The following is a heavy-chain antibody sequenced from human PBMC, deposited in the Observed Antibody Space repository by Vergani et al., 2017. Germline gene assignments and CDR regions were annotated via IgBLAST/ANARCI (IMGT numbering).Heavy chain of an antibody. Sequence: EGQLVESGGGLVQPGGSLRLSCAASGFNFNKYWMSWVRQAPGKGLEWVSTITYNGGRTYYADSVTGRFTISRDNSKNTLFLQLKTLRAEDTGVYYCAKDYNIMGTLHYWGQGTLVAVSS. V-gene: IGHV3-23*04. CDR3: AKDYNIMGTLHY. CDR1: GFNFNKYW. D-gene: IGHD5-12*01. J-gene: IGHJ4*02. CDR2: ITYNGGRT.